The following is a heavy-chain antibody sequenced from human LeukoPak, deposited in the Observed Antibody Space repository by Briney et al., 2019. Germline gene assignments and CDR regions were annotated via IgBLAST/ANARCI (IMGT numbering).Heavy chain of an antibody. CDR2: IYTSGST. J-gene: IGHJ6*02. Sequence: SETLSLTCTVSGGSISSYYWSWIRQPAGKGLEWIGRIYTSGSTNYNPSLKSRVTMSVDTSKNQFSLKLSSVTAADTAVYYCARAGEYCGDDCHSEYYYGLDVWGQGTTVTVSS. CDR3: ARAGEYCGDDCHSEYYYGLDV. D-gene: IGHD2-21*02. CDR1: GGSISSYY. V-gene: IGHV4-4*07.